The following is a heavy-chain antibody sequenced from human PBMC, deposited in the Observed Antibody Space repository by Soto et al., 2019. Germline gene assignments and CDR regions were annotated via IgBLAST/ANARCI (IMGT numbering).Heavy chain of an antibody. J-gene: IGHJ4*02. CDR2: IYYSGST. D-gene: IGHD3-22*01. V-gene: IGHV4-39*01. CDR3: ARLVYDSSGYRPG. CDR1: GGSINSSSYY. Sequence: PSETLSLTCSVSGGSINSSSYYWCWIRHPPGKGLEWIGSIYYSGSTYYNPSLKSRVTISVDTSKNQFSLKLSSVTAADTAVYYCARLVYDSSGYRPGWGQGTLVTVSS.